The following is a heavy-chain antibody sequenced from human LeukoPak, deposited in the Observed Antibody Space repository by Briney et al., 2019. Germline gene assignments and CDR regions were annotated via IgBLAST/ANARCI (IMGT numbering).Heavy chain of an antibody. Sequence: QAGGPLTLSCTASGFTFSSYAMSWVRHAPGEGREWVSAFSGRGGSTYYADSVKGRFTISRDNSKNTLYLQMNSLRAEDTAVYYCARGGSYLSAFDIWGQGTMVTVSS. CDR1: GFTFSSYA. V-gene: IGHV3-23*01. D-gene: IGHD1-26*01. CDR3: ARGGSYLSAFDI. J-gene: IGHJ3*02. CDR2: FSGRGGST.